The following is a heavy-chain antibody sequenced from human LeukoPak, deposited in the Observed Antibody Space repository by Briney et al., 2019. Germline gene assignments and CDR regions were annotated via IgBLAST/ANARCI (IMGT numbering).Heavy chain of an antibody. Sequence: PGGSLRLSCAASGFTFSGYWMHWVRQAPGKGLMWVSRINNEGSFAEYADSVKGRFTISRDNAKNTLYLQMNSLRAEDTGVYYCARDYYSSGDSWGQGTLVTVSS. CDR1: GFTFSGYW. V-gene: IGHV3-74*01. J-gene: IGHJ4*02. D-gene: IGHD3-22*01. CDR2: INNEGSFA. CDR3: ARDYYSSGDS.